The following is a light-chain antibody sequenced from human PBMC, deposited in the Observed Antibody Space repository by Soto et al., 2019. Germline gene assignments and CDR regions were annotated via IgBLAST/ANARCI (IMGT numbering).Light chain of an antibody. CDR3: QQYESLPLT. V-gene: IGKV1-33*01. CDR1: QNINSQ. J-gene: IGKJ5*01. CDR2: DAS. Sequence: DIQMTQSPPSLSASVGDSVTVTCRASQNINSQLNWYQQKPGKAPKLLIYDASDLETGVPSRFSGSGSGTGFTFTISSLQPEDFATYYCQQYESLPLTFGQGTRLEIK.